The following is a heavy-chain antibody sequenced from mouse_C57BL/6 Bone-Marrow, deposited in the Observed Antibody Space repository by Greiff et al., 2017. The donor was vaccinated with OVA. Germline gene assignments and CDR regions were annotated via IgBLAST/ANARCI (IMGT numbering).Heavy chain of an antibody. CDR2: IWSGGST. D-gene: IGHD2-4*01. V-gene: IGHV2-2*01. J-gene: IGHJ3*01. CDR3: ARTKVYYDYDGGFAY. Sequence: QVQLKESGPGLVQPSQSLSITCTVSGFSLTSYGVHWVRQSPGKGLEWLGVIWSGGSTDYNAAFISRLSISKDNSKSQDFFKMNSLQADDTAIYYCARTKVYYDYDGGFAYWGQGTLVTVSA. CDR1: GFSLTSYG.